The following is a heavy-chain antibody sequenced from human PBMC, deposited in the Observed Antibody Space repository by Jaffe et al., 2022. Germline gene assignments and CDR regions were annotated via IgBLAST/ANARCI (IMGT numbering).Heavy chain of an antibody. V-gene: IGHV4-59*01. CDR1: GGSISSYY. CDR2: IYYSGST. Sequence: QVQLQESGPGLVKPSETLSLTCTVSGGSISSYYWSWIRQPPGKGLEWIGYIYYSGSTNYNPSLKSRVTISVDTSKNQFSLKLSSVTAADTAVYYCASTAWLGYSGYDSPFYYYYYMDVWGKGTTVTVSS. D-gene: IGHD5-12*01. CDR3: ASTAWLGYSGYDSPFYYYYYMDV. J-gene: IGHJ6*03.